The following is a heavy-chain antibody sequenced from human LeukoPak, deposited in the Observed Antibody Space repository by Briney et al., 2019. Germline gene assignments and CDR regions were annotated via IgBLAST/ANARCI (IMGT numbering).Heavy chain of an antibody. D-gene: IGHD3-10*01. V-gene: IGHV4-59*01. Sequence: SETLSLTCTVSGGSISSYYWSWIRQPPGKGLEWIGYIYYSGSTNYNPSLKSRVTISVDTSKNQFPLKLSSVTAADTAVYYCARSSGSYYLEYGLDVWGQGTTVTVSS. CDR1: GGSISSYY. CDR2: IYYSGST. CDR3: ARSSGSYYLEYGLDV. J-gene: IGHJ6*02.